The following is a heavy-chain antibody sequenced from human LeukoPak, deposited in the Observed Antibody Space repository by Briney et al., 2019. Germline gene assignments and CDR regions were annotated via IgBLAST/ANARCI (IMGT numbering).Heavy chain of an antibody. Sequence: SVKVSCKASGGTFSSYAISWVRQAPGQGLEWMGGIIPIFGTANYAQKFQGRVTITADEPTSAAYMELSSLRSEDTAVYYCARDIWSEIMAARSRDWFDPWGQGTLVTVPS. CDR2: IIPIFGTA. D-gene: IGHD6-6*01. V-gene: IGHV1-69*01. J-gene: IGHJ5*02. CDR3: ARDIWSEIMAARSRDWFDP. CDR1: GGTFSSYA.